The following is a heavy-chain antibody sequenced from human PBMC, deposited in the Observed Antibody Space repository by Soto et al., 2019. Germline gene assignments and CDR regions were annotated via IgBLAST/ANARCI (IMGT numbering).Heavy chain of an antibody. CDR1: GGSISSSNCY. CDR3: ARRRAATIEY. J-gene: IGHJ4*02. D-gene: IGHD6-25*01. CDR2: IYYSGST. Sequence: SETQSLTSTVSGGSISSSNCYWGWIRQPPGKGLEYIGSIYYSGSTYYNPSLKSRVTMSVDTSKNQFSLKLSSVTAADTAVYYCARRRAATIEYWGQGTLVTVSS. V-gene: IGHV4-39*01.